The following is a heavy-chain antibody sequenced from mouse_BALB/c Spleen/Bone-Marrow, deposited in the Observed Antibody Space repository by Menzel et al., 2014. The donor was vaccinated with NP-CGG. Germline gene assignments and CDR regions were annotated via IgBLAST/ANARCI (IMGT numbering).Heavy chain of an antibody. J-gene: IGHJ3*01. CDR3: ASGDVYFAY. CDR1: GFTFSSYA. V-gene: IGHV5-9-4*01. CDR2: ISSGGSYT. Sequence: EVQRVESGGGLVKPGGSLKLSCAASGFTFSSYAMSWVRQSPDKRLEWVAEISSGGSYTYYPDTVTGRFTISIDNAKNTLYLEMSSLRSEDTAMYYCASGDVYFAYWGQGTLVTVSA.